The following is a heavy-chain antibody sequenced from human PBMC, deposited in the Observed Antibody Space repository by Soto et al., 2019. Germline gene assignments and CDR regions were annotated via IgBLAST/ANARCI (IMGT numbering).Heavy chain of an antibody. CDR1: GYTFTSYD. V-gene: IGHV1-8*01. CDR3: ASLPWANYYYYGMDV. J-gene: IGHJ6*02. CDR2: MNPNSGNT. D-gene: IGHD7-27*01. Sequence: QVQLVQSGAEVKKPGASVKVSCKASGYTFTSYDINWVRQATGQGLEWMGWMNPNSGNTGYAQKFQGRVTMTRNTSISTAYMELSSLRSEDTAVYYCASLPWANYYYYGMDVWGRGTTVTVSS.